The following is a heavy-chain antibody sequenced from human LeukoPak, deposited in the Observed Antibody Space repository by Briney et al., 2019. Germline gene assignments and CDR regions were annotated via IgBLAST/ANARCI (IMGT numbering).Heavy chain of an antibody. V-gene: IGHV4-61*03. CDR3: AGSQNYYGSGDY. CDR2: IYYTGKT. D-gene: IGHD3-10*01. J-gene: IGHJ4*02. Sequence: SETLSLTCTVSGDSVSNGNYYWSWLRQPPGKALEWIGYIYYTGKTYYNPSLEGRVTILVDTSRNHFSVKLSSVTAADTAVYYCAGSQNYYGSGDYWSQGTLVTVSS. CDR1: GDSVSNGNYY.